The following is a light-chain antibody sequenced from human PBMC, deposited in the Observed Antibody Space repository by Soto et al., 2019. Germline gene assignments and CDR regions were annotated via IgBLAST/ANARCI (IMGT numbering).Light chain of an antibody. J-gene: IGKJ1*01. CDR2: DAS. CDR3: QQYGSYSWT. Sequence: DIQMTQSPSTLSASVGDRVTITCRASQSIRSWLAWYQQNPGKAPKVLIYDASSLESGVPSRFSGSGSGTEFTLTISSLQPDDFATYYCQQYGSYSWTFGQGTKVEIK. V-gene: IGKV1-5*01. CDR1: QSIRSW.